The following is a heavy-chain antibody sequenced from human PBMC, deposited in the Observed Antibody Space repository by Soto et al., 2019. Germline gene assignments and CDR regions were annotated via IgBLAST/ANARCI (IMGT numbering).Heavy chain of an antibody. J-gene: IGHJ5*02. CDR2: IYYSGST. CDR1: GGSISSSSYY. CDR3: ARMYSSSSLGNWFDP. Sequence: SETLSLTCTVSGGSISSSSYYWGWIRQPPGKGLEGIGSIYYSGSTYYNPSLKSRVTISVDTSKNQFSLKMSSVTAADTAVYYCARMYSSSSLGNWFDPWGQGTLVTVSS. V-gene: IGHV4-39*01. D-gene: IGHD6-6*01.